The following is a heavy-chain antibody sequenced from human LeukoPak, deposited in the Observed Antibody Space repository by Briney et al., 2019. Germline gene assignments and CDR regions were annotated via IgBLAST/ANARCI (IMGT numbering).Heavy chain of an antibody. CDR2: IGSTSSYI. J-gene: IGHJ6*04. CDR3: AELGITMIGGV. D-gene: IGHD3-10*02. V-gene: IGHV3-21*01. CDR1: GFTFINYT. Sequence: GGSLRLSCAAPGFTFINYTMTWVRQAPGKRLEWVSSIGSTSSYIYYADSVKGRFTISRDNAKNSLYLQMNSLRAEDTAVYYCAELGITMIGGVWGKGTTVTISS.